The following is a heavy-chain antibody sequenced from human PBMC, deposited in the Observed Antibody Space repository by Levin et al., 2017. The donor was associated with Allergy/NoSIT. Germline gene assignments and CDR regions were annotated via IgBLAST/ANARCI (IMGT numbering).Heavy chain of an antibody. Sequence: HGESPKISCKGSGYSFSTYWIAWVRQMPGKGLEWMGIINPGDSETSYSPSFLGQVTISVDKSTTTAYLHWTSLKASDTAIYYCARVDTTDFDYWGQGTLITVSS. CDR1: GYSFSTYW. V-gene: IGHV5-51*01. J-gene: IGHJ4*02. CDR3: ARVDTTDFDY. D-gene: IGHD1-14*01. CDR2: INPGDSET.